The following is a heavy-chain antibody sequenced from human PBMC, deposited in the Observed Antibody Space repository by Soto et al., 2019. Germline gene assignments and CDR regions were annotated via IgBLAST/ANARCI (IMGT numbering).Heavy chain of an antibody. J-gene: IGHJ5*02. CDR1: GGTFSSYA. CDR2: IIPIFGTA. CDR3: AIRYYYGSGSYYNYWFDP. Sequence: ASVKVSCKASGGTFSSYAISWVRQAPGQGLEWMGGIIPIFGTANYAQKFQGRVTITADESTSTAYMELSSLRSEDTAVYYCAIRYYYGSGSYYNYWFDPWGQGTLVTVSS. D-gene: IGHD3-10*01. V-gene: IGHV1-69*13.